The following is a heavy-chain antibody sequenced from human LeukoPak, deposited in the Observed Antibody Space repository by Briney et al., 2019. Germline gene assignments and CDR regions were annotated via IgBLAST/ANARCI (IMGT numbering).Heavy chain of an antibody. J-gene: IGHJ4*02. CDR2: ISGSGGST. CDR3: AKDVGYSSGWTPGYYFDY. CDR1: GFTFSSYA. D-gene: IGHD6-19*01. Sequence: GGSLRLSCAAPGFTFSSYAMSWVRQAPGKGLEWVSAISGSGGSTYYADSVKGRFTISRDNSKNTLYLQMNSLRAEDTAVYYCAKDVGYSSGWTPGYYFDYWGQGTLVTVSS. V-gene: IGHV3-23*01.